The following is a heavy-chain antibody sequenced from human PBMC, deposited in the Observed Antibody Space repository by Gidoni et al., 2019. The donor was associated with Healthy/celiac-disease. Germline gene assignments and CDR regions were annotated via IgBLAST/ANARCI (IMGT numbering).Heavy chain of an antibody. Sequence: QVQLQESGPGLVKPSQTLSLTCPVPVRPLSSGGYYWSWTRQHPGKGLEWIGYIYYSGSTYYNPSLKSRVTISVDTSKNQFSLKLSSVTAADTAVYYCARGSAIMEHFDYWGQGTLVTVSS. CDR3: ARGSAIMEHFDY. V-gene: IGHV4-31*03. CDR2: IYYSGST. CDR1: VRPLSSGGYY. D-gene: IGHD2-2*02. J-gene: IGHJ4*02.